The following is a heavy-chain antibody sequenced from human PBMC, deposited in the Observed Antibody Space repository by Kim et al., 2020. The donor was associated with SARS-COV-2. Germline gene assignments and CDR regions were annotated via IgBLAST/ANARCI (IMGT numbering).Heavy chain of an antibody. CDR3: AKDMGGPFDY. V-gene: IGHV3-9*01. Sequence: SIGYAESVKGRFTISRDNAKNSLYLQMNSLRAEDTALYYCAKDMGGPFDYWGQGTLVTVSS. CDR2: SI. D-gene: IGHD2-15*01. J-gene: IGHJ4*02.